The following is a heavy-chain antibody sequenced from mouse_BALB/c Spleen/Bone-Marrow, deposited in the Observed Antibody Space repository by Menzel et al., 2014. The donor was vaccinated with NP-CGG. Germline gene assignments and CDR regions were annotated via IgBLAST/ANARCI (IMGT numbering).Heavy chain of an antibody. Sequence: LQESGAEVVKPGASVKVSCKASGYTFTNYWMQRVKQRPGQGLEWIGEIEPSDSYTNYNQDFKGKATLTVDKSSSTAYMQLSSLTSEDSAVYYCARGRTTVVSDYWGQGTSLTVSS. V-gene: IGHV1-69*02. CDR1: GYTFTNYW. D-gene: IGHD1-1*01. CDR3: ARGRTTVVSDY. J-gene: IGHJ2*02. CDR2: IEPSDSYT.